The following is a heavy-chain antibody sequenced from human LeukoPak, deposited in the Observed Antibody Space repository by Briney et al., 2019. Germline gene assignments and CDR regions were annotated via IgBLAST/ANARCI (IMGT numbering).Heavy chain of an antibody. CDR3: AREMATISFFGY. V-gene: IGHV1-69*06. CDR2: IIPIFGTA. D-gene: IGHD5-24*01. Sequence: SVKVSCKASGGTFSSYAISWVRQAPGQGLEWMGGIIPIFGTANYAQKFQGRVTITADKSTSTAYMELSSLRSEDTAVYYCAREMATISFFGYWGQGTLVTVSS. J-gene: IGHJ4*02. CDR1: GGTFSSYA.